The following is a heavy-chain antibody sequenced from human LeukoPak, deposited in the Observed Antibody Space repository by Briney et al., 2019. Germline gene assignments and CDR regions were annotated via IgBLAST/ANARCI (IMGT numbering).Heavy chain of an antibody. V-gene: IGHV4-38-2*02. J-gene: IGHJ4*02. D-gene: IGHD6-19*01. CDR3: ARDRSWSSGLYFDY. CDR1: GYSISSGYY. Sequence: SETLSPTCAVSGYSISSGYYWGWIRQPPGKGLEWIGSIYHSGSTYYNPSLKSRVAISVDTSKNQFSLKLSSVTAADTAVYYCARDRSWSSGLYFDYWGQGTLVTVSS. CDR2: IYHSGST.